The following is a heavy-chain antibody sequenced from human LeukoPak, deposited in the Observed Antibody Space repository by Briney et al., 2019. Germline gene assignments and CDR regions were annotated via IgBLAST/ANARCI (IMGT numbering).Heavy chain of an antibody. J-gene: IGHJ4*02. V-gene: IGHV1-69*06. Sequence: ASVKVSCKASGGTFSSYAISWVRQAPGQGLEWMGGIIPIFGTANYAQKFQGRVTITADKSTSTAHMELSSLRSEDTAVYYCASSYSSSWYSDGIDYWGQGTLVTVSS. CDR2: IIPIFGTA. D-gene: IGHD6-13*01. CDR1: GGTFSSYA. CDR3: ASSYSSSWYSDGIDY.